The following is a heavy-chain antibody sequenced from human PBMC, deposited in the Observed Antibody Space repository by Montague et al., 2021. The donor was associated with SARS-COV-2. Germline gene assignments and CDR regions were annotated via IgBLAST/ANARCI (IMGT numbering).Heavy chain of an antibody. J-gene: IGHJ6*02. Sequence: SETLSLTCTVSGGSISSSSYYWGWIRQPPGKGLEWIGYIYYSGSTNYNPSLKSRVTISVDTSKNQFSLKLSSVTAADTAVYYCARGAGRGSGYGKYYYYYRGMDVWGQGTTVTVSS. CDR3: ARGAGRGSGYGKYYYYYRGMDV. CDR2: IYYSGST. V-gene: IGHV4-61*05. CDR1: GGSISSSSYY. D-gene: IGHD2-2*03.